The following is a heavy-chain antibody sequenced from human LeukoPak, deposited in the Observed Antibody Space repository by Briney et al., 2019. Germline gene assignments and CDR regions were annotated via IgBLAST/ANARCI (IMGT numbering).Heavy chain of an antibody. J-gene: IGHJ5*02. V-gene: IGHV4-59*08. CDR1: GGSISNYY. CDR3: ARRIRGGRDQFNWFDP. CDR2: IYYSGST. D-gene: IGHD3-16*01. Sequence: SETLSLTCTVSGGSISNYYWNWIRQPPGKGLEWIGYIYYSGSTNYNPSLKSRVTISVDTSKNQFSLKLSSVTAADTAVYYCARRIRGGRDQFNWFDPWGQGTLVTVSS.